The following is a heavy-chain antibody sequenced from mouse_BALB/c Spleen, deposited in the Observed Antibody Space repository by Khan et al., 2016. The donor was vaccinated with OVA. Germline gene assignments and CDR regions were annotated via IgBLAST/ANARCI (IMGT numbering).Heavy chain of an antibody. CDR3: ARVYGGDFDY. J-gene: IGHJ2*01. D-gene: IGHD1-1*01. Sequence: EVQLVESGPGLVKPSQSLSLTCTVTGYSITTDYAWNWIRQFPGNKLEWMGYISYSGNTKYNPSLKSRISITRDTSKNQFFLQLKSVTTEDTARYYCARVYGGDFDYCGQGTTLTVSS. CDR1: GYSITTDYA. CDR2: ISYSGNT. V-gene: IGHV3-2*02.